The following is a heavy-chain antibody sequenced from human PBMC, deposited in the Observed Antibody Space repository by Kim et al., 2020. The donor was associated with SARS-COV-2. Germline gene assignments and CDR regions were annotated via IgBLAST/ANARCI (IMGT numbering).Heavy chain of an antibody. CDR3: ARGRGGLRFGELLSYGMDV. Sequence: SETLSLTCAVYGGSFSGYYWSWIRQPPGKGLEWIGEINHSGSTNYNPSLKSRVTISVDTSKNQFSLKLSSVTAADTAVYYCARGRGGLRFGELLSYGMDVWGEGTTVTVSS. V-gene: IGHV4-34*01. CDR2: INHSGST. D-gene: IGHD3-10*01. J-gene: IGHJ6*04. CDR1: GGSFSGYY.